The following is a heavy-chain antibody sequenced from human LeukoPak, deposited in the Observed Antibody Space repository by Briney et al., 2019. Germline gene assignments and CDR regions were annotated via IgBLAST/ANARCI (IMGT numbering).Heavy chain of an antibody. CDR1: GYSFTSYW. Sequence: PGESLQISCQGSGYSFTSYWISWVRQMPGKGLEWMGIIYPGDSDTRYSPSFQGQVTISADKSISTAYLQWSSLKASDTAMYYCARHSSSWYSYYYYGMDVWGQGTTVTVSS. CDR2: IYPGDSDT. D-gene: IGHD6-13*01. J-gene: IGHJ6*02. V-gene: IGHV5-51*01. CDR3: ARHSSSWYSYYYYGMDV.